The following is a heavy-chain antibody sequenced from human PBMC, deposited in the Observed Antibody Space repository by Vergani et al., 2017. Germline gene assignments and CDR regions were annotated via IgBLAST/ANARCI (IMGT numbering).Heavy chain of an antibody. V-gene: IGHV3-30-3*01. CDR2: ISYDGSNK. D-gene: IGHD2-21*02. Sequence: QVQLVESGGGVVQPGRSLRLSCAASGFTFSSYAMHWVRQAPGKGLEWVAVISYDGSNKYYADSVKGRFTISRDNSKNTLHLQMNSLRAEDTAVYYCARSVVTAYFDYWGQGTLVTVSS. CDR1: GFTFSSYA. CDR3: ARSVVTAYFDY. J-gene: IGHJ4*02.